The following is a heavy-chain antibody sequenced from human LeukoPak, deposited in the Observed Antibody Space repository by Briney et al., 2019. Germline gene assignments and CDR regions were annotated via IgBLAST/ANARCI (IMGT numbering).Heavy chain of an antibody. V-gene: IGHV4-4*02. CDR1: GGSISSTNW. D-gene: IGHD6-13*01. J-gene: IGHJ4*02. Sequence: SETLSLTCAVSGGSISSTNWWSWVRQPPGRGLEWIGEIYHSGSTNYNPSLESRVTISADKSKNQFSLKLSSVTAADTAVYYCARGSIAAAGGAFDYWGQGTLVTVSS. CDR3: ARGSIAAAGGAFDY. CDR2: IYHSGST.